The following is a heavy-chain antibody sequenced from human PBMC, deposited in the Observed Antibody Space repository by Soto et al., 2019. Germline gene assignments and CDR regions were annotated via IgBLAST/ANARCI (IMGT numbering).Heavy chain of an antibody. J-gene: IGHJ4*02. CDR2: ISYDGSNK. CDR1: GFTFSSYG. Sequence: QVQLVESGGGVVQPGRSLRLSCAASGFTFSSYGMHWVRQAPGKGLEWVAVISYDGSNKYYADSVKGRFTISRDNSKNTLYLQMNSLRAEDTAVYYCARGRVGITGTTYFDYWGQGTLVTVSS. D-gene: IGHD1-7*01. V-gene: IGHV3-30*03. CDR3: ARGRVGITGTTYFDY.